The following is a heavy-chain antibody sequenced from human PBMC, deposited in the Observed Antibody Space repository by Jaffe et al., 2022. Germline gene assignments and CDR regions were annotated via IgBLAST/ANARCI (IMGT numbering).Heavy chain of an antibody. J-gene: IGHJ4*02. V-gene: IGHV3-30*02. D-gene: IGHD4-17*01. CDR2: IRYDGSNK. CDR1: GFTFSSYG. Sequence: QVQLVESGGGVVQPGGSLRLSCAASGFTFSSYGMHWVRQAPGKGLEWVAFIRYDGSNKYYADSVKGRFTISRDNSKNTLYLQMNSLRAEDTAVYYCAKDNLDYGDLLYFDYWGQGTLVTVSS. CDR3: AKDNLDYGDLLYFDY.